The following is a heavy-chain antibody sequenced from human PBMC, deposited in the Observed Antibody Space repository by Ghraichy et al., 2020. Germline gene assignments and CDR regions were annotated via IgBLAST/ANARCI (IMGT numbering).Heavy chain of an antibody. J-gene: IGHJ4*02. CDR2: IYYSGST. V-gene: IGHV4-59*08. CDR3: ARSQRRSSFFDY. D-gene: IGHD6-13*01. CDR1: GGSISSYY. Sequence: SETLSLTCTVSGGSISSYYWSWIRKPPGKGLEWIGYIYYSGSTNYNPSLKSRVTISVDTSKNQFSLKLSSVTAADTALYYCARSQRRSSFFDYWGQGTLVTVSS.